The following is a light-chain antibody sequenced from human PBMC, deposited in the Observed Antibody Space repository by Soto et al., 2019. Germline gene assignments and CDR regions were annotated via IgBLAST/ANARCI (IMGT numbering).Light chain of an antibody. CDR1: SSNIGSNT. CDR2: SNN. J-gene: IGLJ2*01. V-gene: IGLV1-44*01. CDR3: AAWDDSLNGDLV. Sequence: QSVLTQPPSASGTPGQRVTISCSGSSSNIGSNTVNWYQQLPGTAPKLLIYSNNHRPSGVADRFSGSKSGTSASLAISGLQSEDEADYYCAAWDDSLNGDLVFGGGTKVTVL.